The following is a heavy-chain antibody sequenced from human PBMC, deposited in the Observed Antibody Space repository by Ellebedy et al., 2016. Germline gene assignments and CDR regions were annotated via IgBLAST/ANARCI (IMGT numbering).Heavy chain of an antibody. J-gene: IGHJ4*02. V-gene: IGHV1-46*01. CDR3: ARGGVEMATIGDFDY. CDR2: INPSGGST. Sequence: ASVKVSCXASGYTFTSYYMHWVRQAPGQGLEWMGIINPSGGSTSYAQKFQGRVTMTRDTSTSTVYMELSSLRSEDTAVYYCARGGVEMATIGDFDYWGQGTLVTVSS. D-gene: IGHD5-24*01. CDR1: GYTFTSYY.